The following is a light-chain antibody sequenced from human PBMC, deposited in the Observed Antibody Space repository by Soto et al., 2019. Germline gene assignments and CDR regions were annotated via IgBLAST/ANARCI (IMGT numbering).Light chain of an antibody. V-gene: IGLV2-18*02. J-gene: IGLJ2*01. Sequence: QSALTQPPSVSGSRGQSVTISCIGSSSDVGTYDRVSWYQAPPGTAPKLIIYEVHYRPTGVPDRFSGSKSGNTASLTISGLQAEDEVDYYCSSYAASTTLLFGGGTKLTVL. CDR3: SSYAASTTLL. CDR2: EVH. CDR1: SSDVGTYDR.